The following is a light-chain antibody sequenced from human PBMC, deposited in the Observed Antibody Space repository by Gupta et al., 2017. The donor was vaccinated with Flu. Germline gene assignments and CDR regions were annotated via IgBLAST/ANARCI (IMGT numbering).Light chain of an antibody. V-gene: IGKV3-20*01. CDR2: GAS. Sequence: EIVLTQSPGTLSLSPGERATLSCRASRSVSSIYLAWYQQKPGQAPRLLIYGASSRATCIPDKFSGSGSGTDLTLTISRLEPEDFAVYYCQQYGSSPRITFGQGTRLEIK. CDR1: RSVSSIY. CDR3: QQYGSSPRIT. J-gene: IGKJ5*01.